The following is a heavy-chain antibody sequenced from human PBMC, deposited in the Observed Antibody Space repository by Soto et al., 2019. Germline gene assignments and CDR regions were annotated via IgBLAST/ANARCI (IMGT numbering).Heavy chain of an antibody. V-gene: IGHV1-18*01. D-gene: IGHD2-2*01. J-gene: IGHJ6*02. CDR1: GYTFTSYG. Sequence: GASVKVSCKASGYTFTSYGISWVRQAPGQGLEWMGWISAYNGNTNYAQKLQGRVTMTTDTSTSTAYMELRSLRSDDTAVYYCAGDVVPAAYYYYYYGMDVWGQGTTVTVSS. CDR2: ISAYNGNT. CDR3: AGDVVPAAYYYYYYGMDV.